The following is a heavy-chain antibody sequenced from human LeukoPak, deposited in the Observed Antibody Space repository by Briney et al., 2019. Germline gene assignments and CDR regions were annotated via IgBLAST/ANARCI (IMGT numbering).Heavy chain of an antibody. J-gene: IGHJ4*02. Sequence: GGSLRLSCAASGFTLSDFAMIWVRQSPGKKGLEWVSSIFQGGGEIHYADSVRGRFTISRDNSKSTLFLQMNSLRAEDTAIYYCATYRQVLLPFESWGQGTLVTVSS. CDR1: GFTLSDFA. V-gene: IGHV3-23*01. D-gene: IGHD5-18*01. CDR3: ATYRQVLLPFES. CDR2: IFQGGGEI.